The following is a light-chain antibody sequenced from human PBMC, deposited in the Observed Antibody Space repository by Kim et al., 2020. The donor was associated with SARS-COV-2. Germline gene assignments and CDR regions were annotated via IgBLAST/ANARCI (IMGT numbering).Light chain of an antibody. Sequence: ATFNFKSSQSILYRSKKKNHLAGDQKKPGQPPKLLVYWASTRESGVPDRFSGSGSGTDFTLTISSLQADDVAVYYCQQYYTTPPTFGGGTKVDIK. J-gene: IGKJ4*01. CDR3: QQYYTTPPT. CDR2: WAS. V-gene: IGKV4-1*01. CDR1: QSILYRSKKKNH.